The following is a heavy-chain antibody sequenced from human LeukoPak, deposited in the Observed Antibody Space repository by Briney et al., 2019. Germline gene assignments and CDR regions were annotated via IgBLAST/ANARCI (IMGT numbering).Heavy chain of an antibody. J-gene: IGHJ6*03. V-gene: IGHV1-46*01. CDR3: ARGGHLLSFGELPLPSLTSDYNYYMDV. CDR1: GYTFTDYY. D-gene: IGHD3-10*01. CDR2: INPSGGST. Sequence: ASVKVPFKASGYTFTDYYMHWVRQAPGQGLEWMGIINPSGGSTTYAQKFQGRVTMTRDMSTSTVYMEMSRLRSEDTAVYHCARGGHLLSFGELPLPSLTSDYNYYMDVWGKGTTVTVSS.